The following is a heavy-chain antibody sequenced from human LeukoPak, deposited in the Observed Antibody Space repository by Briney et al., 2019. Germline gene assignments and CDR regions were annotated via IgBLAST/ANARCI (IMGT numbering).Heavy chain of an antibody. J-gene: IGHJ4*02. Sequence: SETLSLTCTVSGGSINSSSYYWGWIRQPPGKGLEWSGNIYYSGGSYNTPSLKSRVTLSVDTSKNQFSLKLTSVTPADTAVYYCARQEGGAARGNFDYWGQGTLVTVSS. D-gene: IGHD6-6*01. CDR1: GGSINSSSYY. CDR2: IYYSGGS. V-gene: IGHV4-39*01. CDR3: ARQEGGAARGNFDY.